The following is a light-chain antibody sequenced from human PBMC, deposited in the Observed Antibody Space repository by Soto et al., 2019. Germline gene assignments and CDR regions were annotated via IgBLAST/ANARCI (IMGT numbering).Light chain of an antibody. CDR3: QQYNNRPRT. CDR2: GAS. CDR1: QRVSGG. J-gene: IGKJ1*01. Sequence: DIVLTQSPATLSLSPGERATLYYGASQRVSGGFLAWYQQKPGLAPRLLIYGASTRATGIPASFSGSGSGTEFTLTINSLQSEDFAVYYCQQYNNRPRTFGQGTKVDIK. V-gene: IGKV3-15*01.